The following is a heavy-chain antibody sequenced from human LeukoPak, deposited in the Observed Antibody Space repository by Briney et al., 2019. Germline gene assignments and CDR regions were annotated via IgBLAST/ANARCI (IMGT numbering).Heavy chain of an antibody. CDR1: GGTFSSYA. D-gene: IGHD2-2*01. CDR3: ARDGCSRTSCSDY. Sequence: ASVKVSCKASGGTFSSYAISWVRQAPGQGLEWMGGIIPIFGTANYAQKFQGRVTITADESTSTAYMELSSLRSEDTAVYYCARDGCSRTSCSDYWGQGTLVTVSS. V-gene: IGHV1-69*13. J-gene: IGHJ4*02. CDR2: IIPIFGTA.